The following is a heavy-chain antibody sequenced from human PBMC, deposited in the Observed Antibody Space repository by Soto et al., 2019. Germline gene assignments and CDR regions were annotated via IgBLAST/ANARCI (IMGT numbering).Heavy chain of an antibody. D-gene: IGHD3-22*01. CDR1: GFSLSNARMG. CDR2: IFSNDEK. V-gene: IGHV2-26*01. J-gene: IGHJ5*02. Sequence: LVNPTETLTLTCTVSGFSLSNARMGVSWIRQPPGKALEWLAHIFSNDEKSYSTSLKSRLTISKDTSKSQVVLTMTNMDPVDTATYYCARHDSSGYYYRYNWFDPWGQGTLVTVSS. CDR3: ARHDSSGYYYRYNWFDP.